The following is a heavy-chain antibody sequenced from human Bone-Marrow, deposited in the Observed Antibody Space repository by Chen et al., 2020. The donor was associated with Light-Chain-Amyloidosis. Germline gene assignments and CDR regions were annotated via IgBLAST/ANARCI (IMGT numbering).Heavy chain of an antibody. CDR3: AREGYCSSSSCPFDY. CDR2: ISFHERNK. CDR1: GFTFSSYA. V-gene: IGHV3-30*04. J-gene: IGHJ4*02. Sequence: QVQLVESGGGVVQPGRSLRLSCAASGFTFSSYAMDWVRQAPGKGLEWVAVISFHERNKYYADSVKGRFTISRDISKNTLYLQMNSLRAEDTAVYYCAREGYCSSSSCPFDYWGQGTLVTVSS. D-gene: IGHD2-2*01.